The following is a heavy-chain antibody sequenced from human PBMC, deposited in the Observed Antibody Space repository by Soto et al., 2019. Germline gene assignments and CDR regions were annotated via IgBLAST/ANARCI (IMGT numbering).Heavy chain of an antibody. CDR1: GLSFSTHS. CDR3: ARDGPTTGYYGMDV. V-gene: IGHV3-21*06. Sequence: GGSLRLSCTPSGLSFSTHSMNWVRQAPGKGLEWVSSISSSSYYIYYADSVKGRFTISRDNAKNTLFLQMNSLRADDTAVYYCARDGPTTGYYGMDVWGQGTTVNVSS. J-gene: IGHJ6*02. CDR2: ISSSSYYI. D-gene: IGHD1-26*01.